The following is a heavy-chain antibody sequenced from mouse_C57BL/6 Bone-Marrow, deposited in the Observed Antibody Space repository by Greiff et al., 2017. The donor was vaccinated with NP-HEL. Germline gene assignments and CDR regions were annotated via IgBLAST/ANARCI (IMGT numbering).Heavy chain of an antibody. CDR1: GYTFTDYY. V-gene: IGHV1-19*01. CDR2: INPYNGGT. J-gene: IGHJ3*01. D-gene: IGHD1-1*01. Sequence: VQLKQSGPVLVKPGASVKMSCKASGYTFTDYYMNWVKQSHGKSLEWIGVINPYNGGTSYNQKFKGKATLTVDKSSSTAYMELNSLTSEDSAVYYCARWDKLLRYWFAYWGQGTLVTVSA. CDR3: ARWDKLLRYWFAY.